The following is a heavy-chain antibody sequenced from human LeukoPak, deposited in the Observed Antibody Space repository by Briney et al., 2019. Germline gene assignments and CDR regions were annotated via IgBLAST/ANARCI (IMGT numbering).Heavy chain of an antibody. J-gene: IGHJ4*02. CDR1: GGTFSSYA. CDR2: IIPIFGTA. D-gene: IGHD6-19*01. V-gene: IGHV1-69*06. CDR3: ARVLIAVAGTLDY. Sequence: SVKVSCKASGGTFSSYAISWVRQAPGQGLEWMGGIIPIFGTANYAQKFQGRVTITADKSTSIAYMELSSLRSEDTAVYYCARVLIAVAGTLDYWGQGTLVTVSS.